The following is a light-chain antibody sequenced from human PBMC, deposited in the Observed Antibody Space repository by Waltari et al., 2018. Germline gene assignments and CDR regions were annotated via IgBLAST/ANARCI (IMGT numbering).Light chain of an antibody. CDR3: QQYNNWPYT. J-gene: IGKJ2*01. CDR1: QSVNSN. V-gene: IGKV3-15*01. Sequence: EMVMPQSPATLSVSPGERATLSCRASQSVNSNLAWYQQKPGQAPRLLIYGASTRATGIPARFSGSGSGTEFTLTISSLQSEDFAVYYCQQYNNWPYTFGQGTKLESK. CDR2: GAS.